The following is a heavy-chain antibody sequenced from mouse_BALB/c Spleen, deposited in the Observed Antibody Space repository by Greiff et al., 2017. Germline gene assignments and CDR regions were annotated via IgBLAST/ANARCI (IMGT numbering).Heavy chain of an antibody. CDR2: ISSGGSYT. Sequence: EVKLMESGGGLVKPGGSLKLSCAASGFTFSSYAMSWVRQTPEKRLEWVATISSGGSYTYYPDSVKGRFTISRDNAKNTLYLQMSSLRSEDTAMYYCARSYDGWFDYWGQGTTLTVSS. CDR1: GFTFSSYA. V-gene: IGHV5-9-3*01. J-gene: IGHJ2*01. D-gene: IGHD2-3*01. CDR3: ARSYDGWFDY.